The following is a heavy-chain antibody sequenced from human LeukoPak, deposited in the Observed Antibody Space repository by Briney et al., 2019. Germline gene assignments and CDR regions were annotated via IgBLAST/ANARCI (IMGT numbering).Heavy chain of an antibody. V-gene: IGHV4-59*08. J-gene: IGHJ4*02. CDR3: ARGDILTGYYFGY. D-gene: IGHD3-9*01. CDR2: IYYGGST. CDR1: GGSISSYY. Sequence: PSETLSLTCTVSGGSISSYYWSWIRQPPGKGLEWIGYIYYGGSTNYNPSLKSRVTISVDTSKNQFSLKLSSVTAADTAVYYCARGDILTGYYFGYWGQGTLVTVSS.